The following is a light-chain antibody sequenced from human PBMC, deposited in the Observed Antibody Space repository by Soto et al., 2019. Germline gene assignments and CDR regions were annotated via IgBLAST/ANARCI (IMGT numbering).Light chain of an antibody. Sequence: EIVLTQSPATLSSFPGERVTLSCRASQTLSNRLAWYQHKPGQAPRLLIYVTSNRATGIPARFSGSGSGTDYTLTISSLEPEDFAVYYCQQYGRSPLTFGGGTKVDI. V-gene: IGKV3-11*01. CDR3: QQYGRSPLT. CDR2: VTS. CDR1: QTLSNR. J-gene: IGKJ4*01.